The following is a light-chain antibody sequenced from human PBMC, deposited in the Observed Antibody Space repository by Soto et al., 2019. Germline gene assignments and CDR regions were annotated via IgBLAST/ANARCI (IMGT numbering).Light chain of an antibody. CDR1: SSDVGSYNL. CDR3: SSYTSSSTLYV. CDR2: EGS. V-gene: IGLV2-14*02. Sequence: QSALTQPASVSGSPGQSITISCTGTSSDVGSYNLVSWYQQHPGKAPKLMLYEGSQRPSGVSYRFSGSKSGNTASLTISGLQAEDEADYYCSSYTSSSTLYVFGTGTKLTVL. J-gene: IGLJ1*01.